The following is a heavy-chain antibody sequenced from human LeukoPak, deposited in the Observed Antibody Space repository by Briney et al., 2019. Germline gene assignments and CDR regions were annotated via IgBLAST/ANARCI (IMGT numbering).Heavy chain of an antibody. CDR1: GFTFSSYA. Sequence: GGSLRLSCAASGFTFSSYAMTWVRQAPGKGLEWVSTIGGSGDKTFYADSVKGRFTISRDNSKNMVHLQMNSLTGEDTALYYCVRRGDASSGWGDHDFWGQGALVTVSS. CDR3: VRRGDASSGWGDHDF. J-gene: IGHJ4*02. D-gene: IGHD6-19*01. V-gene: IGHV3-23*01. CDR2: IGGSGDKT.